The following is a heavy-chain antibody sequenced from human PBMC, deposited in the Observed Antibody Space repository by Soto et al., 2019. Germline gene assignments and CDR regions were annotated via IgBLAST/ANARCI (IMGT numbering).Heavy chain of an antibody. CDR2: IYYTGTT. V-gene: IGHV4-59*08. J-gene: IGHJ5*01. D-gene: IGHD3-22*01. Sequence: PSETLSLTCTVSGGSISSYYWSWIRQPPGKGLEWIGYIYYTGTTTYNPSIKSRVTISVDSSKNQFSLNLTSVSAADTAVYYRARLGGFYQSLDSWGQGTLVTVSS. CDR1: GGSISSYY. CDR3: ARLGGFYQSLDS.